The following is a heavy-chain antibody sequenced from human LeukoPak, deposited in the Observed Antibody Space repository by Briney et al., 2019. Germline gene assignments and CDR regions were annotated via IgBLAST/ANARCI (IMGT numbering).Heavy chain of an antibody. CDR1: GFTFSSYS. D-gene: IGHD6-19*01. J-gene: IGHJ4*02. CDR3: ARSDGNAVAGTGIDY. Sequence: PGGSLRLSCAASGFTFSSYSMNWVRQVPGKGLEWVSSISSSSIYIYYTDSVKGRFTISRDNAKNSLYLQMNSLRAEDTAVYYCARSDGNAVAGTGIDYWGQGTLVTVSA. V-gene: IGHV3-21*01. CDR2: ISSSSIYI.